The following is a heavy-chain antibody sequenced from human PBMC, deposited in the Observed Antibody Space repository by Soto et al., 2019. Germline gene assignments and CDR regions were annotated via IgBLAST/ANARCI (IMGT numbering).Heavy chain of an antibody. D-gene: IGHD3-22*01. J-gene: IGHJ4*02. CDR2: ISGDGGST. Sequence: PGGSLRLSCAVSGFTFSNYAMSWVRQAPGKGLEWVSAISGDGGSTYYGDSVKGRFTISRDNSRNTLYLQMNSLRAEDTAVYYCAKIGRPMIVVVINGNFDYWGQGTLVTVSS. V-gene: IGHV3-23*01. CDR1: GFTFSNYA. CDR3: AKIGRPMIVVVINGNFDY.